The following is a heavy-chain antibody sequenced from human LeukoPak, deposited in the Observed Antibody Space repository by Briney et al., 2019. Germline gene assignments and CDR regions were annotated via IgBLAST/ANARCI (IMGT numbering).Heavy chain of an antibody. D-gene: IGHD3-22*01. J-gene: IGHJ4*02. V-gene: IGHV3-30*01. CDR2: ISYDGSTN. CDR3: ARESMIVVVIIWSNFDY. Sequence: PGGSLRLSCAASGCTFSTYSIHWVRQAPGKGLEWVAVISYDGSTNYYADSVKGLFTFSRDNTKNTLYLQMNSLRAEHTAVYYCARESMIVVVIIWSNFDYWGPRTLVTVSS. CDR1: GCTFSTYS.